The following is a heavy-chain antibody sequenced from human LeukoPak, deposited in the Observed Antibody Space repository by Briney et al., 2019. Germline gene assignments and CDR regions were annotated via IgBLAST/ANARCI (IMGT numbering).Heavy chain of an antibody. CDR3: ARDVIEMATITGSYYMDV. CDR1: GGTFSSYA. CDR2: IIPIFGTA. Sequence: ASVKVSCKASGGTFSSYAISWVRQAPGQGLEWMGGIIPIFGTANYAQKFQGRVTITTDESTSTAYMELSSLRSEDTAVYYCARDVIEMATITGSYYMDVWGKGTTVTVSS. D-gene: IGHD5-24*01. V-gene: IGHV1-69*05. J-gene: IGHJ6*03.